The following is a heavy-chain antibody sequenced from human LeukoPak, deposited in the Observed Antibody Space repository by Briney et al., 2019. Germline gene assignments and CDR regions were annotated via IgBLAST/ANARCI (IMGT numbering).Heavy chain of an antibody. CDR1: RGSITSYY. CDR3: ARYIAVADYYFDY. CDR2: IYYSGST. Sequence: SETLSLTPTLSRGSITSYYWSWIRQPPRKGLEWIGYIYYSGSTNYNPSLKSRATISVDTSKNQFSLKLSSVTAADTTVYYCARYIAVADYYFDYWGQGTLVTVSP. D-gene: IGHD6-19*01. J-gene: IGHJ4*02. V-gene: IGHV4-59*01.